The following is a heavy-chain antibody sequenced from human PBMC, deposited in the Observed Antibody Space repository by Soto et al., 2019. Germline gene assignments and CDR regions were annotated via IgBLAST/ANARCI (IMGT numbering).Heavy chain of an antibody. Sequence: VASVKVSCKASGYTFTAYYIHWVRQAPGQGLEWMGWINPNGGGTKYAQKFQGRVTMTRDTSINTAYMEPTRLTSDDTAVYYCARDVHTMIQGVRFRVDQWGQGTLVTVSS. CDR1: GYTFTAYY. V-gene: IGHV1-2*02. J-gene: IGHJ4*02. CDR2: INPNGGGT. D-gene: IGHD3-10*01. CDR3: ARDVHTMIQGVRFRVDQ.